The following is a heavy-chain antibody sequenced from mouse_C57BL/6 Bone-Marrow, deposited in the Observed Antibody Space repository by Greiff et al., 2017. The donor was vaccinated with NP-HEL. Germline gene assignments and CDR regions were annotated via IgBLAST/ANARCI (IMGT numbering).Heavy chain of an antibody. CDR3: ARFNAAWFAY. Sequence: VQLQESGAELAKPGASVKLSCKASGYTFTSYWMHWVKQRPGQGLEWIGYINPSSGYTKYNQKFKDKAKLTADKSSSTAYMQLSSLTYEDSAVYYCARFNAAWFAYWGQGTLVTVSA. CDR2: INPSSGYT. CDR1: GYTFTSYW. V-gene: IGHV1-7*01. J-gene: IGHJ3*01.